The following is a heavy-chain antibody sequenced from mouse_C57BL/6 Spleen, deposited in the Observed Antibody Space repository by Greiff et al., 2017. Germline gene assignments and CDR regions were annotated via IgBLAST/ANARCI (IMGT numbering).Heavy chain of an antibody. D-gene: IGHD3-2*02. Sequence: VQLQQPGAELVKPGASVKLSCKASGYTFTSYWMQWVKQRPGQGLEWIGEIDPSDSYTNYNQKFKGKATLTVDTSSSTAYMQLSSLTAEDSAVYYCARLGQLRLAWFAYWGQGTLGTVSA. CDR2: IDPSDSYT. CDR3: ARLGQLRLAWFAY. CDR1: GYTFTSYW. V-gene: IGHV1-50*01. J-gene: IGHJ3*01.